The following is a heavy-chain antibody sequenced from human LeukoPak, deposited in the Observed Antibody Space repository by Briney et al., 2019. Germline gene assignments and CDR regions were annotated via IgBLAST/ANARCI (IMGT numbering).Heavy chain of an antibody. CDR2: IYYSGST. V-gene: IGHV4-59*01. Sequence: PSGTLSLTCTVSGGSISSYYWSWIRQPPGKGLEWIGYIYYSGSTNYNPSLKSRVTISVDTSKNQFSLKLSSVTAADTAVYYCARSSGWGSSSVDYWGQGTLVTVSS. D-gene: IGHD6-13*01. J-gene: IGHJ4*02. CDR1: GGSISSYY. CDR3: ARSSGWGSSSVDY.